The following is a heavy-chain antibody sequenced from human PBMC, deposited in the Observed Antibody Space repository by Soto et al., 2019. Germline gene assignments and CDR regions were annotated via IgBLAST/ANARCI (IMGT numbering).Heavy chain of an antibody. CDR3: ARRRLRAAAGRGYWFDP. V-gene: IGHV4-4*02. D-gene: IGHD6-13*01. CDR2: IYHSGST. Sequence: TSETLSLTCAVSGGSISSSNWWSWVRQPPGKGLEWIGEIYHSGSTNYNPSLKSRVTISVDKSKNQFSLKLSSVTAADTAMYYCARRRLRAAAGRGYWFDPWGQGTLVTVS. J-gene: IGHJ5*02. CDR1: GGSISSSNW.